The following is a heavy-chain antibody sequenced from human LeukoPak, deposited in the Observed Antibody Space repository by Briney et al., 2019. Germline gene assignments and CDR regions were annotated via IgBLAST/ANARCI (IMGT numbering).Heavy chain of an antibody. J-gene: IGHJ4*02. Sequence: GGSLRLSCAFVFDFNYYAIHWVRQAPGKGLEWVAMTSHDGSTTYNEDSVKGRFSISRDKSKNALFLQLNSLRADDTAVYYCASARPLGYFNFWGQGTLVSVSS. D-gene: IGHD6-6*01. CDR3: ASARPLGYFNF. CDR1: VFDFNYYA. V-gene: IGHV3-30*04. CDR2: TSHDGSTT.